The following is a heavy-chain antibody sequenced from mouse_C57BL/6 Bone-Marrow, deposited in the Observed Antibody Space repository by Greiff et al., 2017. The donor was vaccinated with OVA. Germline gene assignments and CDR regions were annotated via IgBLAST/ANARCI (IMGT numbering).Heavy chain of an antibody. J-gene: IGHJ4*01. D-gene: IGHD1-1*01. CDR2: ISGGGGNT. CDR3: ARHRFYYYGSSYYAMDY. Sequence: EVKVVESGGGLVKPGGSLKLSCAASGFTFSSYTMSWVRQTPEKRLEWVATISGGGGNTYYPDSVKGRFTISRDNAKNTLYLQMSILRSEDTALYYCARHRFYYYGSSYYAMDYWGQGTSVTVSS. CDR1: GFTFSSYT. V-gene: IGHV5-9*01.